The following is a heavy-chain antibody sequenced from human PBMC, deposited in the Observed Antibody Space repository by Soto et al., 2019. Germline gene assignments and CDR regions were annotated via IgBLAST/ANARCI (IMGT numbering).Heavy chain of an antibody. D-gene: IGHD2-2*01. J-gene: IGHJ3*02. CDR1: GFTFDDYA. CDR2: ISWNSGSI. CDR3: AKARCSSTSCYDAFDI. Sequence: SLRLSCAASGFTFDDYAMHWVRQAPGKGLEWVSGISWNSGSIGYADSVKGRFTISRDNAKNSLYLQMNSLRAEDTALYYCAKARCSSTSCYDAFDIWGQGTMVTVSS. V-gene: IGHV3-9*01.